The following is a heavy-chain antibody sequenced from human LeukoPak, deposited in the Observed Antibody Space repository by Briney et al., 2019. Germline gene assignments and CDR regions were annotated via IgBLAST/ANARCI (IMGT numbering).Heavy chain of an antibody. J-gene: IGHJ4*02. CDR2: ISGSRGST. Sequence: AGGSLRLSCAASGFTFSSYAMSWVRQAPGKGLEWVSAISGSRGSTYYADSVKGRFTISRDNSKNTLYLQMNSLRAEDTAVYYCAKGGYCSGGSCYSGSFVFDYWGQGTLVTVSS. D-gene: IGHD2-15*01. V-gene: IGHV3-23*01. CDR1: GFTFSSYA. CDR3: AKGGYCSGGSCYSGSFVFDY.